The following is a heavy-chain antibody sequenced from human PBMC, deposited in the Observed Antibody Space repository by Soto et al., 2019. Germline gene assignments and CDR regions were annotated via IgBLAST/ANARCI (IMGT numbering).Heavy chain of an antibody. CDR2: IKQDGSEK. J-gene: IGHJ4*02. CDR1: GFTFSSYW. D-gene: IGHD6-13*01. V-gene: IGHV3-7*03. CDR3: AKGTVGSTLQPYYFDF. Sequence: GGSLRLSCAASGFTFSSYWMSWVRQAPGKGREWVANIKQDGSEKYYVDSVKGRFTISRDNAKNSLYLQMNSLRAEDTAVYYCAKGTVGSTLQPYYFDFWGQGTLVTVSS.